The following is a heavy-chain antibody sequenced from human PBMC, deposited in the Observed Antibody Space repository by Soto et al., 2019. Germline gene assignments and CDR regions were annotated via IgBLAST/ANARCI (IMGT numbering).Heavy chain of an antibody. V-gene: IGHV4-59*08. CDR2: VYHTGST. J-gene: IGHJ5*02. D-gene: IGHD3-9*01. CDR1: GGFITNDY. CDR3: ARHPIRYYDVLTGQIVYPEFNWVDP. Sequence: ETLSLTCAVSGGFITNDYWSWIRQPPGKGLEWIGYVYHTGSTNYKPSLKSRVTISVDKSKNQFSLKLTSVTAADTAVYYCARHPIRYYDVLTGQIVYPEFNWVDPWGHGILVTVSS.